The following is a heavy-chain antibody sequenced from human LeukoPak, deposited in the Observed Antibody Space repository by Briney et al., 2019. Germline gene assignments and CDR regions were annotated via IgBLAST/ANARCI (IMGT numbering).Heavy chain of an antibody. CDR2: ITSSSNYI. CDR1: GFTFSIYS. Sequence: GGSLRLSCAASGFTFSIYSMNWVRQALGKGLEWLSSITSSSNYIYYADSVKGRFTISRDNVQNSLYLQMNSLRAEDTAMYYCARDRGYFDNWGQGTLVTVSS. V-gene: IGHV3-21*01. J-gene: IGHJ4*02. CDR3: ARDRGYFDN.